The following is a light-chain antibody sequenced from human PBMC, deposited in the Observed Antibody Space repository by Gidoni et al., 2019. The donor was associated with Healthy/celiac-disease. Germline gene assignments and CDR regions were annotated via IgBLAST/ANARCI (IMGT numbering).Light chain of an antibody. V-gene: IGKV1-39*01. Sequence: DIQMTQYPSSLSASVGDRVTITCRASQRISSYLNWYQQKPGKAPKLLIYAASSLQSGVPSRFSGSGSGTDFTLTISSLQSEDFATYYCQQSYSTPPTFGQGTKVEIK. J-gene: IGKJ1*01. CDR1: QRISSY. CDR2: AAS. CDR3: QQSYSTPPT.